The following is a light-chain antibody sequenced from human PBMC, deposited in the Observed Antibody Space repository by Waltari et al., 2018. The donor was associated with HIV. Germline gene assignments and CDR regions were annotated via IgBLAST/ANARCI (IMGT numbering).Light chain of an antibody. CDR3: SSYTSSNTWV. Sequence: QSALTQPPSVSGSPGQSVTIPCTGTSRDVGYYNRVSWYQQPPGTAPKLRFFEVSNRPSGVPDRFSGSKSDNTASLTISGLQAEDEADYYCSSYTSSNTWVFGGGTKLTVL. J-gene: IGLJ3*02. CDR2: EVS. CDR1: SRDVGYYNR. V-gene: IGLV2-18*02.